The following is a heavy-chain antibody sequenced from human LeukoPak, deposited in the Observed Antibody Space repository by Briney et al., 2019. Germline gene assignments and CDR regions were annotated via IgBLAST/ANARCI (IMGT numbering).Heavy chain of an antibody. V-gene: IGHV3-74*01. D-gene: IGHD6-19*01. CDR1: GFTFSKYW. CDR2: INTDGTDT. J-gene: IGHJ4*02. CDR3: ATKQWLAPPPDS. Sequence: GGSLRLSCAASGFTFSKYWMLWVRQAPGKGLESVSRINTDGTDTTYEDSVKGRFTVSRDNADNTMFLQMNSVRDEDTAVYYCATKQWLAPPPDSWGQGTPVTVSS.